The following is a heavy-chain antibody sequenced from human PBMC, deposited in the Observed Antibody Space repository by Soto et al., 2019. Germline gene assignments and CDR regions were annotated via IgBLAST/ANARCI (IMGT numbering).Heavy chain of an antibody. CDR2: IYWDDDK. J-gene: IGHJ4*02. Sequence: QITLKESGPTLVKPTQTLTLTCTFSGFALSTSGVGVGWIRQPPGKALEWLALIYWDDDKRYSPSLKSRLTIPKDTSKNQVVLTMTDMDPVDTATCYCVLPTAAEYCFDYWGQGTLVIVSS. V-gene: IGHV2-5*02. CDR3: VLPTAAEYCFDY. CDR1: GFALSTSGVG. D-gene: IGHD1-26*01.